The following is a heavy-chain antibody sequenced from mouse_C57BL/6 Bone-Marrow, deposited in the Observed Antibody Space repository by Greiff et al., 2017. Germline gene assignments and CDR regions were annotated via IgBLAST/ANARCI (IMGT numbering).Heavy chain of an antibody. J-gene: IGHJ4*01. D-gene: IGHD6-1*01. CDR3: ARVFTASYYYAMDY. Sequence: QVQLQQSGAELARPGASVKLSCKASGYTFTSYGMSWVKQRTGQGLEWIGEIYPRSGNTYYNEKFKGKATLTAEKSSSTEYMELSSLTSEDSAVYFCARVFTASYYYAMDYWGQGTSVTVSS. CDR2: IYPRSGNT. V-gene: IGHV1-81*01. CDR1: GYTFTSYG.